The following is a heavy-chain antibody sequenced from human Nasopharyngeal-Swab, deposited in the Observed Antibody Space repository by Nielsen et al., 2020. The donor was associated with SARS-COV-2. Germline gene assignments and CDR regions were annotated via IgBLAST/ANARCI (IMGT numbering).Heavy chain of an antibody. CDR1: GDIFNNNA. V-gene: IGHV1-69*13. CDR2: IIPIYGTT. CDR3: ARESLPSYYDDSRGYAGYAFDI. Sequence: SVKVSCKASGDIFNNNAISWVRQAPGQGLEWMGGIIPIYGTTNRAQKFQGRLTITADDTTNTAYMELSSLRSEDTAVYYCARESLPSYYDDSRGYAGYAFDIWGQGTRVTVSS. D-gene: IGHD3-22*01. J-gene: IGHJ3*02.